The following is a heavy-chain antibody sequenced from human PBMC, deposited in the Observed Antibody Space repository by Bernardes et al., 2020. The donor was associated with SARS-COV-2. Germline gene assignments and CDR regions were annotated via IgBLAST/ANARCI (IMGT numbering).Heavy chain of an antibody. V-gene: IGHV4-39*01. Sequence: SDTLSPTCTVSGGSIRSRNYYWGWIRQPTGKGLEWIGSIYSSGSSYYNPSLQSRVSESMDTSKNQFSLRLSFVTAADTAVYYCAGSSCGIDCYIGGLRSWDYGMDVWGQGTTVTVSS. D-gene: IGHD2-21*02. CDR2: IYSSGSS. CDR3: AGSSCGIDCYIGGLRSWDYGMDV. CDR1: GGSIRSRNYY. J-gene: IGHJ6*02.